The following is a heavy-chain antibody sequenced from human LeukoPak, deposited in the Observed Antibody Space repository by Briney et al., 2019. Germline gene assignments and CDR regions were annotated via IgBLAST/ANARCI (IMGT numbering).Heavy chain of an antibody. J-gene: IGHJ6*03. D-gene: IGHD4-11*01. V-gene: IGHV1-24*01. Sequence: EASVKVSCKVSGYTLTELSMHWVRQAPGKGLEWMGGFDPEDGETIYAQKFQGRVTITADESTSTAYMELSSLRSEDTAVYYCARGYSNYCPSSPCYYYYMDVWGKGTTVTVSS. CDR1: GYTLTELS. CDR3: ARGYSNYCPSSPCYYYYMDV. CDR2: FDPEDGET.